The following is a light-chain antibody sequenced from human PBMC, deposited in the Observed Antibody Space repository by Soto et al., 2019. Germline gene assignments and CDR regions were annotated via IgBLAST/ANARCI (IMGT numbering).Light chain of an antibody. Sequence: SYELTQPPSVSVAPGTTASITCGGDNIGRKSVHWYQQKPGQAPVMVIHYDSERPSGIPERVSGSKSGTTATLTISGVEAGDEADYYCQVWDSSTAQVVFGGGTKLTVL. CDR3: QVWDSSTAQVV. V-gene: IGLV3-21*04. CDR2: YDS. J-gene: IGLJ2*01. CDR1: NIGRKS.